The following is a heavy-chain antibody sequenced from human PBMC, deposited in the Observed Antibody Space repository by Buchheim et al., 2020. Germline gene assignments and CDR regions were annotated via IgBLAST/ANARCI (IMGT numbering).Heavy chain of an antibody. J-gene: IGHJ6*02. CDR2: INPSGGST. D-gene: IGHD1-26*01. CDR1: GYTFTSYY. CDR3: ARGMVGALRHYYYYGLGV. V-gene: IGHV1-46*03. Sequence: VQLVQSGAEVKKPGASVKVSCKASGYTFTSYYVHWVRQAPGQGLEWMGIINPSGGSTNYAQKFQGRVTMTRDTSTSTVYMELSSLRSEDTAVYYCARGMVGALRHYYYYGLGVWGQGTT.